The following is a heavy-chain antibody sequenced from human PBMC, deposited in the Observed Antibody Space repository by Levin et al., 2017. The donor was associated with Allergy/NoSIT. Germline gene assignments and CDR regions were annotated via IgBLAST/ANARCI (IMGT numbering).Heavy chain of an antibody. D-gene: IGHD3-16*01. Sequence: GGSLRLSCVASGFTFSGHAMSWVRQAPGKGLEWVSAIPSNGYNTYYADSVKGRFTISRDNSKNTLYLEMHSLRAEDTAVYYCGRYDDEAMIDYWGRGTLVTVSS. J-gene: IGHJ4*02. V-gene: IGHV3-23*01. CDR3: GRYDDEAMIDY. CDR1: GFTFSGHA. CDR2: IPSNGYNT.